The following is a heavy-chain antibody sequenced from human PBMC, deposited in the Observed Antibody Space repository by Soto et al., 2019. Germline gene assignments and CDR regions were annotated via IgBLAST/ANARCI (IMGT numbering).Heavy chain of an antibody. CDR3: ARAGGETGYYYGMDV. D-gene: IGHD7-27*01. Sequence: QVQLVQSGAEVKKPGASVKVSCKASGFAFNNYYMHWVRQAPGHVLEWMGIINPGGGTTTYTQKFQARVNMTRDTSTSTVFMELSSLRSDDTAVYYCARAGGETGYYYGMDVWGQGTTVTVSS. J-gene: IGHJ6*02. V-gene: IGHV1-46*02. CDR2: INPGGGTT. CDR1: GFAFNNYY.